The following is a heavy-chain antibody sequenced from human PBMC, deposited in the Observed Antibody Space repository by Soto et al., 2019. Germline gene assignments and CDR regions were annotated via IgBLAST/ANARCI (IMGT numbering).Heavy chain of an antibody. CDR3: VKDISGAYSGPNYDA. CDR2: LNWNSVTP. Sequence: GGSLRLSCAASGFNFGDYAMHWVRQTPGQGLEWVSGLNWNSVTPGYGDSVKGRFSISRDNGQYALYLQMTRLRPEDTALYYCVKDISGAYSGPNYDAWGQGTLVTVSS. J-gene: IGHJ4*02. D-gene: IGHD1-26*01. V-gene: IGHV3-9*01. CDR1: GFNFGDYA.